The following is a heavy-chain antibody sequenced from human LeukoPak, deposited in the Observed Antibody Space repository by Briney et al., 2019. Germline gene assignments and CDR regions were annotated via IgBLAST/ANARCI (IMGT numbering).Heavy chain of an antibody. J-gene: IGHJ4*02. Sequence: SETLSLTCTVSGGSISNYYWSWIRQPPGKGLEWVGYVSYSGSTNYSPSLKSRVTISIDTSKNQFSLKLSSVIAADTAVYYCAKDQIIARVVTSARRTDNADYWGQGTLVTVSS. CDR1: GGSISNYY. CDR2: VSYSGST. V-gene: IGHV4-59*01. CDR3: AKDQIIARVVTSARRTDNADY. D-gene: IGHD2-21*02.